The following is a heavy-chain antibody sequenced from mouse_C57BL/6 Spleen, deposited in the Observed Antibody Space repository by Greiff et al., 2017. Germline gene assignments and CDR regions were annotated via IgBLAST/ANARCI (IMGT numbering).Heavy chain of an antibody. CDR2: LDPENGDT. CDR3: TRFGDY. V-gene: IGHV14-4*01. CDR1: GFNIKDDY. J-gene: IGHJ4*01. Sequence: VKLKESGAELVRPGASVKLSCTASGFNIKDDYMNWVKQRPEQGLEWIGWLDPENGDTEYASKFQGKATITADTSSHTAYLQLSSLTSEYTAVYYCTRFGDYWGQGTSVTVSS.